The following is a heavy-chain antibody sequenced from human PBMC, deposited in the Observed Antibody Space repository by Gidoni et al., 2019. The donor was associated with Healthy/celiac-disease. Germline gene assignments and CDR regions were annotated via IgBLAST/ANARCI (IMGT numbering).Heavy chain of an antibody. J-gene: IGHJ6*02. CDR3: ARAMVVPAAIYYYYYGMDV. CDR1: GFPLSSDA. Sequence: QVQLVESGGGVVQPGRSRRLSCPASGFPLSSDAMHWVSQAPGEGLEWVAVISDDGSNKDYADSVKGRFTISRDNSKNTLYLQMNSRRAEDTAGYYCARAMVVPAAIYYYYYGMDVWGQGTTVTVSS. D-gene: IGHD2-2*01. CDR2: ISDDGSNK. V-gene: IGHV3-30-3*01.